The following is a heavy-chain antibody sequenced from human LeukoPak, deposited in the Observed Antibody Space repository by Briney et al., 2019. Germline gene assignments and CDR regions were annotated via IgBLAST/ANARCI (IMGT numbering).Heavy chain of an antibody. CDR1: GGSISSSSYY. CDR2: IYYSGST. V-gene: IGHV4-39*01. CDR3: ARLSSAYYYGSGSYGIDY. D-gene: IGHD3-10*01. Sequence: ASETLPLTCTVSGGSISSSSYYWGWIRQPPGKGLEWIGTIYYSGSTYYNPSLKSRVTISVDTSKNQFSLKLSSVTAADTAVYYCARLSSAYYYGSGSYGIDYWGQGTLVTVSS. J-gene: IGHJ4*02.